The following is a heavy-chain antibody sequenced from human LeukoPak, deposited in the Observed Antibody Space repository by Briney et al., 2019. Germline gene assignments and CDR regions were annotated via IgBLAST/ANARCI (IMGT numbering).Heavy chain of an antibody. CDR2: ISGSGGST. J-gene: IGHJ3*01. CDR1: GFTLSSDA. Sequence: PGGSLRLSCAASGFTLSSDAMSWVRQAPGKGLEWVSAISGSGGSTYYADSVKGRFTISRDNSKNTLCLQMNSLRAEDTAVYYCAKPVEMATGGWGQGTMVTVSS. V-gene: IGHV3-23*01. CDR3: AKPVEMATGG. D-gene: IGHD5-24*01.